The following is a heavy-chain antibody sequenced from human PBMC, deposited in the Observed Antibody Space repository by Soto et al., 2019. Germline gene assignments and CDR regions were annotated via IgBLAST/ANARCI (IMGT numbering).Heavy chain of an antibody. V-gene: IGHV1-69*06. J-gene: IGHJ6*02. CDR1: GGTFSSYA. Sequence: GASVKVCCKASGGTFSSYAISWVRQAPGQGLEWMGGIIPIFNTANYAQKFQGRVTITADKSTRTAYTELSSLRSEDTAVYYCARGLVVPAGIRYYYYGMDVWRQGTTVTVSS. D-gene: IGHD2-2*02. CDR2: IIPIFNTA. CDR3: ARGLVVPAGIRYYYYGMDV.